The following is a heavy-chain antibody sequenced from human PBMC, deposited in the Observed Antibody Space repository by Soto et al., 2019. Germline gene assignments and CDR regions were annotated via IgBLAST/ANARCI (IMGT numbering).Heavy chain of an antibody. J-gene: IGHJ4*02. CDR2: IYHSGST. CDR3: ATTTVVTRRDFDY. Sequence: QVQLQESGPGLVKPSGTLSLTCAVSGGSISSSKWWSWVRQPPGKGLEWIGEIYHSGSTNYNPSLKSRVTISVDRYKNHVALKLTSVTAADTAVYYCATTTVVTRRDFDYWGQGTLVTVSS. CDR1: GGSISSSKW. V-gene: IGHV4-4*02. D-gene: IGHD2-21*02.